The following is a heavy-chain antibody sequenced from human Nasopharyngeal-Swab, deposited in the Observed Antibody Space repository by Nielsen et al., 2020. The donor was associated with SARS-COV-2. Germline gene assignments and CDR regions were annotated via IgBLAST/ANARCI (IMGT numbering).Heavy chain of an antibody. CDR3: AREQGFDP. Sequence: GESLKISCAASGFTFSSYAMHWVRQAPGKGLEWVAVISYDGSNKYYADSVKGRFTISRDNSKNTLYLQMNSLRAEDTAVYYCAREQGFDPWGQGTLVTVPS. V-gene: IGHV3-30-3*01. J-gene: IGHJ5*02. CDR2: ISYDGSNK. CDR1: GFTFSSYA.